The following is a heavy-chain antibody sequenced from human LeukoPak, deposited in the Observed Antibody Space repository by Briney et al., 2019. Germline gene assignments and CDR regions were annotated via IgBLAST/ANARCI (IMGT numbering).Heavy chain of an antibody. D-gene: IGHD4-23*01. CDR3: ATHHSSTVVADD. CDR2: IFYSGGT. J-gene: IGHJ4*02. V-gene: IGHV4-59*08. CDR1: GGSINNDY. Sequence: PSETLSLTCTVSGGSINNDYWSWIRQSPGKGLEWIGYIFYSGGTNYNPSLKTRVTISIDTSKTQFSLRLSSATAADTAVYYCATHHSSTVVADDWGQGILVTVSS.